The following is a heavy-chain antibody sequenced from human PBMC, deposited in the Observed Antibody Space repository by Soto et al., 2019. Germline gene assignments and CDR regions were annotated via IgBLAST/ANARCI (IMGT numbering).Heavy chain of an antibody. Sequence: GGSLRLSCAASGFTFSSYAMSWVRQAPGKGLEWVSAISGSGGSTYYADSVKGRFTISRDNSKNTLYLQMNSLRAEDTAVYYCAKVPPAVTDFGGYYYFDYWGQGTLVTVSS. CDR1: GFTFSSYA. D-gene: IGHD3-16*01. V-gene: IGHV3-23*01. CDR2: ISGSGGST. J-gene: IGHJ4*02. CDR3: AKVPPAVTDFGGYYYFDY.